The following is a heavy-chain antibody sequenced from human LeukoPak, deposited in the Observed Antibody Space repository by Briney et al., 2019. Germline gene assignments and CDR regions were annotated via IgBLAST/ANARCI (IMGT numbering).Heavy chain of an antibody. J-gene: IGHJ4*02. CDR1: GYSFTSYW. D-gene: IGHD2-2*01. CDR3: ARGLGVVVPAAPPHD. CDR2: IYPGDSDT. V-gene: IGHV5-51*01. Sequence: RGESLKISCKGSGYSFTSYWIGWVRQMPGKGLEWMGIIYPGDSDTRYSPSFQGQVTISADKSISTAYLQWSSLKASGTAMYYCARGLGVVVPAAPPHDWGQGTLVTVSS.